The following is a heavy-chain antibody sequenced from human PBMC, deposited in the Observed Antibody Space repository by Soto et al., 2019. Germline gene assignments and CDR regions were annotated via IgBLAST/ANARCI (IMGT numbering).Heavy chain of an antibody. D-gene: IGHD2-15*01. J-gene: IGHJ4*02. CDR1: GFTFSSYV. Sequence: QVQLVESGGGVVQPGTSLRLSCAASGFTFSSYVMHWVRQAPGKGLEWVAVISYDGTNKYYSDSVKGRFTISRDNSKNTLDLQMNSLRAEDTAVYYCAKDWGGYCSGRTCYLFDYWGQGTLVTVSS. CDR3: AKDWGGYCSGRTCYLFDY. V-gene: IGHV3-30*18. CDR2: ISYDGTNK.